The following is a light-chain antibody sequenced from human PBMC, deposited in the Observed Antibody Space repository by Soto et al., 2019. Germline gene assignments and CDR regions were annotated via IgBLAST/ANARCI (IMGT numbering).Light chain of an antibody. CDR3: QQYNSYSKT. Sequence: DIQTTQYPSTLSASVGDRVAMTCRASQSISSWLAWYQQKPGKAPKLLIYDASSLESGVPSRFSGSGSGTEFTLTISSLQPDDFATYYCQQYNSYSKTFGQGTKVDI. CDR2: DAS. CDR1: QSISSW. J-gene: IGKJ1*01. V-gene: IGKV1-5*01.